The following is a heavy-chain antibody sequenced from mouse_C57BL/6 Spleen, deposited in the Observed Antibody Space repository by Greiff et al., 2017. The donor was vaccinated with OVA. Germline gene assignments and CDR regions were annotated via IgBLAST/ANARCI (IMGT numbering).Heavy chain of an antibody. D-gene: IGHD1-1*01. Sequence: VQLQQPGAELVKPGASVKLSCKASGYTFTSYWMQWVKQRPGQGLEWIGELDPSDSYTNYNQKFKGKATLTVDTSSGTAYMQLSSLTSEDSAVYYCARRVTTVVANAMDYWGQGTSVTVSS. J-gene: IGHJ4*01. CDR1: GYTFTSYW. CDR2: LDPSDSYT. V-gene: IGHV1-50*01. CDR3: ARRVTTVVANAMDY.